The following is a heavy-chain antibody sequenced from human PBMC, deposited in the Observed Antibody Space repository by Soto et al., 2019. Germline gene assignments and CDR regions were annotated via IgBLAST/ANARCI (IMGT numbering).Heavy chain of an antibody. J-gene: IGHJ5*02. CDR1: GFTFDDYA. Sequence: EVQLVESGGGLVQPGRSLRLSCAVSGFTFDDYAMHWVRQAPGKGLEWVSGITWNGGRVGYADSVKGRFTISRDNAGNSLYLQMKSLKPEDKALDYCTRVAPTHLIGYSGWFGPWGQGTLVTVSS. CDR3: TRVAPTHLIGYSGWFGP. CDR2: ITWNGGRV. V-gene: IGHV3-9*01. D-gene: IGHD3-9*01.